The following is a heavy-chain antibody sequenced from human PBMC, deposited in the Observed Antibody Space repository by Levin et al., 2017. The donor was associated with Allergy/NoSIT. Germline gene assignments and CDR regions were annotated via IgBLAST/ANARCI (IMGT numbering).Heavy chain of an antibody. D-gene: IGHD3-3*01. J-gene: IGHJ6*02. CDR3: ARDTSLRIFERDPPLRGMDV. CDR1: GGTFSSYA. Sequence: SVKVSCKASGGTFSSYAISWVRQAPGQGLEWMGGIIPIFGTANYAQKFQGRVTITADESTSTAYMELSSLRSEDTAVYYCARDTSLRIFERDPPLRGMDVWGQGTTVTVSS. CDR2: IIPIFGTA. V-gene: IGHV1-69*13.